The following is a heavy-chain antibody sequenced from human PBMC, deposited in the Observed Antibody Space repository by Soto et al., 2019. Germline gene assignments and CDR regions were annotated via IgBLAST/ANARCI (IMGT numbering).Heavy chain of an antibody. V-gene: IGHV3-21*01. Sequence: PGGSLRLSCAASGFTFPIYDFNWVRQAPGKGLEWVSSISSRGTFIYYADSVKGRFTISRDNAKNSVYLQMDNLRVEDTAVYYCARYTTDWVVGHWGQGALVTVSS. D-gene: IGHD3-16*02. CDR3: ARYTTDWVVGH. J-gene: IGHJ4*02. CDR2: ISSRGTFI. CDR1: GFTFPIYD.